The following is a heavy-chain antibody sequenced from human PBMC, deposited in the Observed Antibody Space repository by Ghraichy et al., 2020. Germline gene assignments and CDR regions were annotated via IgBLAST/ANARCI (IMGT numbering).Heavy chain of an antibody. J-gene: IGHJ4*02. D-gene: IGHD3-22*01. Sequence: GGSLRLSCAASGFTFSSYAMSWVRQAPGKGLEWVSAISGSGGSTYYADSVKGRFTISRDNSKNTLYLQMNSLRAEDTAVYYCAKYYYDSSGPSYFDYWGQGTLVTVSS. V-gene: IGHV3-23*01. CDR2: ISGSGGST. CDR3: AKYYYDSSGPSYFDY. CDR1: GFTFSSYA.